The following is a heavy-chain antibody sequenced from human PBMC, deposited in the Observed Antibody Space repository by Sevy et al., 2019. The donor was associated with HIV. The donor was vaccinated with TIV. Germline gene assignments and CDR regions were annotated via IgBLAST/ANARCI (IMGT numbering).Heavy chain of an antibody. CDR2: IYYNGST. V-gene: IGHV4-59*01. J-gene: IGHJ5*02. Sequence: SETLSLTCTVSGGSISAYYWSWIRQPPGKPLEYIGYIYYNGSTNYNPSLKSRVTISVDTSKNQFSLKLNSVTAADTAVYFCARAPPVRSGDDSLNWFDPWGQGTLVTVSS. CDR1: GGSISAYY. CDR3: ARAPPVRSGDDSLNWFDP. D-gene: IGHD5-12*01.